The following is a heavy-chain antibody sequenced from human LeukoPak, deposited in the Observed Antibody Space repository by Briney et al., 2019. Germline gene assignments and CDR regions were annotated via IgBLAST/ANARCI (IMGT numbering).Heavy chain of an antibody. J-gene: IGHJ4*02. V-gene: IGHV3-20*04. D-gene: IGHD2-8*01. CDR1: GFTFDDYG. CDR2: INWNGGSI. Sequence: PGGSLRLSCAASGFTFDDYGMSWVRQAPGKGLEWVSGINWNGGSIVYADSVKGRFTISRDNAKNSLYLQMNSLRAEDTALYYCARDLICTNGVCLYYFDYWGQGTLVTVSS. CDR3: ARDLICTNGVCLYYFDY.